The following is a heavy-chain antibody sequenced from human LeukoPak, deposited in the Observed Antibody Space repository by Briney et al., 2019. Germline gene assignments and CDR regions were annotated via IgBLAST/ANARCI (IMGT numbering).Heavy chain of an antibody. CDR2: INPSGGST. V-gene: IGHV1-46*01. Sequence: ASVKVSCKAPGYTFTSYYMHWVRQAPGQGLEWMGIINPSGGSTSYAQKFQGRVNMTRDTSTSTVYMELSSLSSEDTAVYYCARAAVAGKRTLDYWGQGTLVTVSS. J-gene: IGHJ4*02. D-gene: IGHD6-19*01. CDR1: GYTFTSYY. CDR3: ARAAVAGKRTLDY.